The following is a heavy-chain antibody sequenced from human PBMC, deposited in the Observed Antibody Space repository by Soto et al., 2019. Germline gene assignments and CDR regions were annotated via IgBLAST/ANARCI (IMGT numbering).Heavy chain of an antibody. D-gene: IGHD3-10*01. J-gene: IGHJ6*02. CDR3: ARAYVTLIRGVIDYFGMDV. CDR1: YFTLSTYW. V-gene: IGHV3-7*01. CDR2: IKQDGSAK. Sequence: GGSLRLSCEASYFTLSTYWMIWDRQAPGKGLEWVANIKQDGSAKQYVDSVKGRFTISRDNAKNSLFLQMNSLRVEDTAVYYCARAYVTLIRGVIDYFGMDVWGQGTTVTVS.